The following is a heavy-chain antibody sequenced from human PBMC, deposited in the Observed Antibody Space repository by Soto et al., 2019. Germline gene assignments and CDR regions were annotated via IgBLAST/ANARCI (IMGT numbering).Heavy chain of an antibody. CDR1: GGSISSYY. J-gene: IGHJ3*02. CDR3: ARDGPSGYCSGGSCSNDAFDI. CDR2: IYYSGST. Sequence: PSETLSLTCTVSGGSISSYYWSWIRQPPGKGLEWIRYIYYSGSTNYNPSLKSRVTISVDTSKNQFSLKLSSVTAADTAVYYCARDGPSGYCSGGSCSNDAFDIWGKGTMVTVSS. D-gene: IGHD2-15*01. V-gene: IGHV4-59*01.